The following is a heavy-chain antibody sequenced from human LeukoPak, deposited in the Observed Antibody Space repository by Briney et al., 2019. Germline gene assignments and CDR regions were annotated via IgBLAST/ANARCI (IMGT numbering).Heavy chain of an antibody. CDR2: INPNSGGT. V-gene: IGHV1-2*02. D-gene: IGHD2/OR15-2a*01. CDR3: ARDWPRIRRYFDY. Sequence: ASLKVSSKASGYTFTASYMHWVRQTPRQKLESMGLINPNSGGTNYAQKFQGRVTMTRDTSISTAYMELSRLRSDDTAVYYCARDWPRIRRYFDYWGQGTLVTVSS. J-gene: IGHJ4*02. CDR1: GYTFTASY.